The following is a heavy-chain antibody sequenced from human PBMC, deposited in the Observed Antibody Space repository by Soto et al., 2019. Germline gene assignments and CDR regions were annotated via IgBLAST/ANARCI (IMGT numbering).Heavy chain of an antibody. CDR1: GYSFTSYW. J-gene: IGHJ6*03. CDR2: IYPGDSDT. CDR3: ARHPWSSSGWYHYYYYMDV. V-gene: IGHV5-51*01. D-gene: IGHD6-19*01. Sequence: GESLKISCKGSGYSFTSYWIGWVRQMPGKGLEWMGIIYPGDSDTRYSPSFQGQVTISADKSISTAYLQWSSLKASDTAMYYCARHPWSSSGWYHYYYYMDVWGKGTTVTVSS.